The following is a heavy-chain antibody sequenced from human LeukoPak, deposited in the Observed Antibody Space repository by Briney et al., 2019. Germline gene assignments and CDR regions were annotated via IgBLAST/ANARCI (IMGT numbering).Heavy chain of an antibody. Sequence: GGSLRLSCAASGFTVSSNYMSWVRQAPGKGLEWVSVIYSGGSTYYADSVKGRFTISRDNSKNTLYLQMNSLGAEDTAVYYCARGGGYCSGGSCYHDYWGQGTLVTVSS. CDR1: GFTVSSNY. J-gene: IGHJ4*02. D-gene: IGHD2-15*01. V-gene: IGHV3-53*01. CDR2: IYSGGST. CDR3: ARGGGYCSGGSCYHDY.